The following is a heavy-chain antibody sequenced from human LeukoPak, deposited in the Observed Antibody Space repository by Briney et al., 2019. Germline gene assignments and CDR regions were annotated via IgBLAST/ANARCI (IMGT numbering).Heavy chain of an antibody. Sequence: PSETLSLTCTVSGGSISSGGYYWSWIRQHPGKGLEWIGYIYYSGSTYYNPSLKSRVTISVDTSKNQFSLKLSSVTAADTAVYYCARDRWGLRPWPDYYGMDVWGQGTTVTVSS. CDR2: IYYSGST. J-gene: IGHJ6*02. CDR1: GGSISSGGYY. V-gene: IGHV4-31*03. CDR3: ARDRWGLRPWPDYYGMDV. D-gene: IGHD1-26*01.